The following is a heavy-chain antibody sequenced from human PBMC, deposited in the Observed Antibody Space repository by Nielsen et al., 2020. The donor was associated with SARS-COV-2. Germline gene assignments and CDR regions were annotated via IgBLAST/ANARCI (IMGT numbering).Heavy chain of an antibody. D-gene: IGHD6-13*01. V-gene: IGHV4-34*01. Sequence: SETLSLTCAVYGGSFSGYYWSWIRQPPGKGLEWIGEINHSGSTNYNPSLKSRVTISVDTSKNQFSLKLSSVTAADTAVYYCARGVSRIAAVRRGNWFDPWGQGTLVTVSS. CDR2: INHSGST. CDR3: ARGVSRIAAVRRGNWFDP. CDR1: GGSFSGYY. J-gene: IGHJ5*02.